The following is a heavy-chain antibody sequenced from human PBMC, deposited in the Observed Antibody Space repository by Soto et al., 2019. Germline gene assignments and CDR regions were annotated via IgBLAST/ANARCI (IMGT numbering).Heavy chain of an antibody. D-gene: IGHD4-17*01. CDR3: AREGGVDGGPAHLDY. J-gene: IGHJ4*02. Sequence: QVQLQESGPGLVKPSQTLSLTCTVSGGSISSGGYYWSWIRQHPGKGLEWIGYVYYSGSTYYNPSLKSRVTISVDTSKNQYSRKLRSVTAADTAVYYCAREGGVDGGPAHLDYWGQGTLVTVSS. CDR1: GGSISSGGYY. V-gene: IGHV4-31*03. CDR2: VYYSGST.